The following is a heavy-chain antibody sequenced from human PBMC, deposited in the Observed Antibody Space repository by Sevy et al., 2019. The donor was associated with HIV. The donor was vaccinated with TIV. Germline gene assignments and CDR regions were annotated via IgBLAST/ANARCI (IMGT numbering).Heavy chain of an antibody. V-gene: IGHV4-39*02. CDR2: IYYNGHT. J-gene: IGHJ6*02. D-gene: IGHD5-12*01. CDR1: GGTIVSSGHY. Sequence: SETLSLTCSISGGTIVSSGHYWGWIRQTPGKGLEWIGSIYYNGHTFYTPSLKSRLTISIDTSKNQFSLTLSSVTVADTAVYLCAREAGGYDYDYGMDVWGQGTTVTVSS. CDR3: AREAGGYDYDYGMDV.